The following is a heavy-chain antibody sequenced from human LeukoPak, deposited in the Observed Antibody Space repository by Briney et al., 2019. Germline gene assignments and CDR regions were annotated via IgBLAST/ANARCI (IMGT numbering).Heavy chain of an antibody. Sequence: PGGSLRLSCAASGFTFSSYAMHWVRQAPGKGLEWVAVISYDGSNKYYADSVKGRFTISRDNSKNTLYLQMNSLRAEDTAVYYCARHEQQLGFDYWGQGTLVTVSS. CDR3: ARHEQQLGFDY. CDR1: GFTFSSYA. J-gene: IGHJ4*02. CDR2: ISYDGSNK. V-gene: IGHV3-30-3*01. D-gene: IGHD6-13*01.